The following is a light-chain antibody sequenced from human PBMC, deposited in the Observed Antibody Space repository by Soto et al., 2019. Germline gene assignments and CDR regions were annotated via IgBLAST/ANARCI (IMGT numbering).Light chain of an antibody. CDR3: QQYGSSRWT. J-gene: IGKJ1*01. Sequence: EIVLTQSPDTLSLFPGERATLSCRASQSISSTYLAWYQQKPGQAPRPLISAASNRATGTPDRFSGSGSGTEFTLTNSRLEPEDFAVYYCQQYGSSRWTFGQGTKVEVK. V-gene: IGKV3-20*01. CDR1: QSISSTY. CDR2: AAS.